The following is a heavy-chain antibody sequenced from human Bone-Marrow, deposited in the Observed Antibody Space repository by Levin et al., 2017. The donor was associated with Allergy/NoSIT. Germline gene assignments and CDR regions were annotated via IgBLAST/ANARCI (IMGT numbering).Heavy chain of an antibody. CDR3: ARVPVPTLYGSGSPGDY. J-gene: IGHJ4*02. D-gene: IGHD3-10*01. CDR1: GGSISSGGYY. V-gene: IGHV4-31*03. CDR2: IYYSGST. Sequence: SCTVSGGSISSGGYYWSWIRQHPGKGLEWIGYIYYSGSTYYNPSLKSRVTISVDTSKNQFSLKLSSVTAADTAVYYCARVPVPTLYGSGSPGDYWGQGTLVTVSS.